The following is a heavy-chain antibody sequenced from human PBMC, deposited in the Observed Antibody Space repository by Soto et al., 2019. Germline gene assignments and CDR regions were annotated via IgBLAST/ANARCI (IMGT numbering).Heavy chain of an antibody. Sequence: PSETLSLTCAVYGGSCSGYYWSWIRQPPGKGLEWIGEINRSGSTNYNPSLKSRVTISVDTSKNQFSLKLSSVTAADTAVYYCARGGTTGTTVTRNYYYMDVWGKGTTVTVSS. CDR1: GGSCSGYY. CDR3: ARGGTTGTTVTRNYYYMDV. V-gene: IGHV4-34*01. CDR2: INRSGST. D-gene: IGHD1-1*01. J-gene: IGHJ6*03.